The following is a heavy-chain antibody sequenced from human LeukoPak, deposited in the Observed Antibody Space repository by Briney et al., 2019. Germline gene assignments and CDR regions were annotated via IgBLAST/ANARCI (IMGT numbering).Heavy chain of an antibody. CDR1: GFTFDDYA. J-gene: IGHJ2*01. D-gene: IGHD3-10*01. Sequence: GGSLRLSCAASGFTFDDYAMHWVRQAPGKGLEWVSGISWNSGSIGYADSVKGRFTISRDNAKNSLYLQMNSLRAEDTALYYCAKDYGSGSPYRYFDLWGRGTLVTVSS. CDR3: AKDYGSGSPYRYFDL. V-gene: IGHV3-9*01. CDR2: ISWNSGSI.